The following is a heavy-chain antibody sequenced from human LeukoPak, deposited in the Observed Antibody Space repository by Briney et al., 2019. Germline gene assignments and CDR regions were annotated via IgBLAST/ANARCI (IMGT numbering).Heavy chain of an antibody. CDR2: ISSTSTYI. Sequence: PGGSLRLSCTASGFTLSSYSMVWVRQAPGKGLEWVSSISSTSTYIFYANSLKGRFTISRDNAKNSLYLQMNSLRAEDTAVYFCARLNDFGRIFDYWGQGTRVTVSS. D-gene: IGHD3-3*01. CDR3: ARLNDFGRIFDY. J-gene: IGHJ4*02. CDR1: GFTLSSYS. V-gene: IGHV3-21*01.